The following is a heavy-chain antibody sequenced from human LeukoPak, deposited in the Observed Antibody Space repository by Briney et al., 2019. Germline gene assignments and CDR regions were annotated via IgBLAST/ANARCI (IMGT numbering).Heavy chain of an antibody. V-gene: IGHV4-59*01. CDR3: ARGDYGDYYYYGMDV. Sequence: PSGTLSLTCTVSGGSISSYYWSWIRQPPGKGLEWIGYIYYSGSTNYNPSLKSRVTISVDTSKNQFSLKLSSVTAADTAVYYCARGDYGDYYYYGMDVWGQGTMVTVSS. CDR2: IYYSGST. J-gene: IGHJ6*02. CDR1: GGSISSYY. D-gene: IGHD4-17*01.